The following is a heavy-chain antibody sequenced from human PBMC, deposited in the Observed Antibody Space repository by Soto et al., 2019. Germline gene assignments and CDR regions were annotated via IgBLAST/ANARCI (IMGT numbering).Heavy chain of an antibody. CDR3: ARIPGLLWARGYFDY. V-gene: IGHV2-26*01. CDR2: IFSNDEK. D-gene: IGHD3-10*01. J-gene: IGHJ4*02. CDR1: GFSLSNARMG. Sequence: QVTLKESGPVLVKPTETLTLTCTVSGFSLSNARMGVSWIRQPPGKALEWLAHIFSNDEKSYSTSLKSTLTISKDTSKSQVVLTMTNMDPVDTATYYCARIPGLLWARGYFDYWGQGTLVTVSS.